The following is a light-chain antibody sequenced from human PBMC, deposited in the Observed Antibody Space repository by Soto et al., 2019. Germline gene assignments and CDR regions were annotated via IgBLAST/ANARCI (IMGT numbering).Light chain of an antibody. CDR1: QNIGNK. J-gene: IGKJ4*01. V-gene: IGKV3-15*01. CDR2: GAS. CDR3: QEYNYWHPIT. Sequence: IVRTQSPGTLSVSPGERAPLSCRASQNIGNKVGWYQQKPGQATRLLIYGASNRATGIRVRFSGSGSGTEFTITITSLQSEDSAVYYCQEYNYWHPITFGGGTKVEIK.